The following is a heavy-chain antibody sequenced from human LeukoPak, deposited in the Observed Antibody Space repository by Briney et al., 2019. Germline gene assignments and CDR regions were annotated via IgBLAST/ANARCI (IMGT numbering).Heavy chain of an antibody. V-gene: IGHV4-59*08. CDR3: ARYSVDSSGWSFDY. D-gene: IGHD6-19*01. J-gene: IGHJ4*02. CDR2: IYYSGST. CDR1: GGSISSYY. Sequence: SETLSLTCTVSGGSISSYYWSWIRQPPGKGLEWIGYIYYSGSTNYNPSLKSRVTISVDTSKNQFSLKLSSVTAADTAAYYCARYSVDSSGWSFDYWGQGTLVTVSS.